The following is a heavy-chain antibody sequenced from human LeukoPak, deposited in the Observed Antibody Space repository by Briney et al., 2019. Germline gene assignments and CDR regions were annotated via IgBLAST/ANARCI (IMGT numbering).Heavy chain of an antibody. Sequence: SETLSLTCTVSGGSISSGSYYWGWIRQPPGKGLEWIGSIYYSGSTYYNPSLRSRVTISVDTSKNQFSLKLSSVTAADTAVYYCASGYCGGACQLGGVDMWGQGTMVTVSS. V-gene: IGHV4-39*07. D-gene: IGHD2-21*02. CDR2: IYYSGST. J-gene: IGHJ3*02. CDR1: GGSISSGSYY. CDR3: ASGYCGGACQLGGVDM.